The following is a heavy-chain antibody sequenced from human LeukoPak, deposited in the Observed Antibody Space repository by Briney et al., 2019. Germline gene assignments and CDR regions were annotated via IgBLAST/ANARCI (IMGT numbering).Heavy chain of an antibody. CDR3: ASGLGRYFDWSHH. J-gene: IGHJ5*02. CDR1: GFTFSSYT. D-gene: IGHD3-9*01. V-gene: IGHV3-21*01. CDR2: ISSSSSHI. Sequence: GGSLRLSCAASGFTFSSYTMNWVRQAPGKGLEWVSSISSSSSHIYYTDSVKGRFTISRDNAKTSLNLQVNSLRAEDTAVYYCASGLGRYFDWSHHWGQGTLVTVSS.